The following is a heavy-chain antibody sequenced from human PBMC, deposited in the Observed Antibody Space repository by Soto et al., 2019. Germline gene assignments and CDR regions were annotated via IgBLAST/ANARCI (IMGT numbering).Heavy chain of an antibody. Sequence: ASVKVSCKASGYTFTSYAMHWVRQAPGQRLEWMGWINAGNGNTKYSQKFQGRVTITRDTSASTAYMELSSLRSEDTAVYYCAREGLKAVAGTFDYWGQGTLVTVSS. CDR1: GYTFTSYA. V-gene: IGHV1-3*01. J-gene: IGHJ4*02. D-gene: IGHD6-19*01. CDR2: INAGNGNT. CDR3: AREGLKAVAGTFDY.